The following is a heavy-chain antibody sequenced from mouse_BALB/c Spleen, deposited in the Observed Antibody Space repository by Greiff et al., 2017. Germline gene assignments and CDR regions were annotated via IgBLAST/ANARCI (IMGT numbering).Heavy chain of an antibody. V-gene: IGHV1-67*01. Sequence: QVHVKQSGPELVRPGVSVKISCKGSGYTFTDYAMHWVKQSHAKSLEWIGVISTYYGNTNYNQKFKGKATMTVDKSSSTAYMELARLTSEDSAIYYCARGEAGTGFDYWGQGTTLTVSS. J-gene: IGHJ2*01. D-gene: IGHD4-1*01. CDR2: ISTYYGNT. CDR3: ARGEAGTGFDY. CDR1: GYTFTDYA.